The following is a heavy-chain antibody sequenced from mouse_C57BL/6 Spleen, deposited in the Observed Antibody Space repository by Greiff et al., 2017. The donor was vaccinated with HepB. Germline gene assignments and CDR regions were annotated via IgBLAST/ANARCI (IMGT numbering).Heavy chain of an antibody. CDR1: GFTFSSYA. V-gene: IGHV5-4*01. CDR3: ARDTTVGATYDYFDY. Sequence: EVQVVESGGGLVKPGGSLKLSCAASGFTFSSYAMSWVRQTPEKRLEWVATISDGGSYTYYPDNVKGRFTISRDNAKNNLYLQMSHLKSEDTAMYYCARDTTVGATYDYFDYWGQGTTRTVSS. D-gene: IGHD1-1*01. CDR2: ISDGGSYT. J-gene: IGHJ2*01.